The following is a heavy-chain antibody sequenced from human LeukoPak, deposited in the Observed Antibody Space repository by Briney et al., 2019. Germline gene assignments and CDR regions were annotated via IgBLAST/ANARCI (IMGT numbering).Heavy chain of an antibody. J-gene: IGHJ6*02. D-gene: IGHD3-16*02. CDR2: IYHSGST. CDR3: ARGRYDYVWRSYRYPHYYGMDV. Sequence: SETLSLTCAVSGGSISSGGYSWSWIRQPPGKGLEWIGYIYHSGSTYYNPSLKSRVTISVDRSKNQFSLKLSSVTAADTAVYYCARGRYDYVWRSYRYPHYYGMDVWGQGTTVTVSS. V-gene: IGHV4-30-2*01. CDR1: GGSISSGGYS.